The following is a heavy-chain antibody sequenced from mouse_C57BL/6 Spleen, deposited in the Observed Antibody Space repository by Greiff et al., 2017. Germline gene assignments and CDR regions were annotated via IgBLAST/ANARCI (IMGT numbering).Heavy chain of an antibody. D-gene: IGHD1-1*01. CDR3: ARDYYYGSSDGWYFDV. J-gene: IGHJ1*03. V-gene: IGHV5-16*01. CDR2: INYDGSSP. CDR1: GFTFSDYY. Sequence: EVQLVESEGGLVQPGSSLKLSCTASGFTFSDYYMAWVRQVPEKGLEWVANINYDGSSPYYLDSLKSRFIISRDNAKNILYLQMSSLKSEDTATYYCARDYYYGSSDGWYFDVWGTGTTVTVSS.